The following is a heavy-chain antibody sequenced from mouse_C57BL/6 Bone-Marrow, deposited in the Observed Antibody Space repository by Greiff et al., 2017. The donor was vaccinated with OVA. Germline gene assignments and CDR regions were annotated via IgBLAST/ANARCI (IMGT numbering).Heavy chain of an antibody. CDR3: ARGGFITTVSYAMDY. Sequence: VQLQQSDAELVKPGASVKISCKVSGYTFTDHTIHWMKQRPEQGLEWIGYIYPRDGSTKYNEKFKGKATLTADKSSSTAYMQLNSLTSEDSAVYFCARGGFITTVSYAMDYWGQGTSVTVSS. D-gene: IGHD1-1*01. CDR1: GYTFTDHT. V-gene: IGHV1-78*01. J-gene: IGHJ4*01. CDR2: IYPRDGST.